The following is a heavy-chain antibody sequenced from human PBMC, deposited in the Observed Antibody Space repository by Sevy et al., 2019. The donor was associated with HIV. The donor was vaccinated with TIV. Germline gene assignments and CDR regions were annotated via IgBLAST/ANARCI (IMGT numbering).Heavy chain of an antibody. D-gene: IGHD5-12*01. CDR1: GFTFSSFG. CDR2: ISYDGRNE. CDR3: DIQGYDDVAP. J-gene: IGHJ5*02. V-gene: IGHV3-30*03. Sequence: GGSLRLSCAASGFTFSSFGIHWVRQAPGKGPEWVALISYDGRNEFYADSVKGRFTISRDNSKNTVYLQMNSLGAEDTAVYYCDIQGYDDVAPWGQGTLVTVSS.